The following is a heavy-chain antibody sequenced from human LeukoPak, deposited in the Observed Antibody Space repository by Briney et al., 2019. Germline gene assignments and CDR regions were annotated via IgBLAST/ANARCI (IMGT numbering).Heavy chain of an antibody. CDR3: ARSPTGHDAFDI. CDR2: INHSGST. V-gene: IGHV4-34*01. J-gene: IGHJ3*02. CDR1: GGSFSGYC. Sequence: PSETLSLTCAVYGGSFSGYCWSWIRQPPGKGLEWIGEINHSGSTNYNPSLKSRVTISVDTSKNQFSLKLSSVTAADTAVYYCARSPTGHDAFDIWGQGTMVTVSS.